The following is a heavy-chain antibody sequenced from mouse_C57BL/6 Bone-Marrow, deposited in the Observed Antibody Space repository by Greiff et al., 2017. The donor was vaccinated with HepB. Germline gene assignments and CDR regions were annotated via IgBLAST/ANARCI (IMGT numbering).Heavy chain of an antibody. V-gene: IGHV1-81*01. CDR1: GYTFTSYG. Sequence: QVQLQQSGAELARPGASVKLSCKASGYTFTSYGISWVKQRTGQGLEWIGEIYPRSGNTYYNEKFKGKATLTADKSSSTAYMELRSLTSEYSAVYFCARGRLTTVVAMIDYAMDYWGPGTSVTVSS. CDR2: IYPRSGNT. D-gene: IGHD1-1*01. CDR3: ARGRLTTVVAMIDYAMDY. J-gene: IGHJ4*01.